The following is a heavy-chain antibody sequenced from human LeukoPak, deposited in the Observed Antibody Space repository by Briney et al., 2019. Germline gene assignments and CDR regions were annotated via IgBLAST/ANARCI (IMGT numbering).Heavy chain of an antibody. Sequence: GGSLRLSCAASGFTFSSYAMHWVRQTPGKGLEWVAVISYDGSNKYYADSVKGRFTISRDNSKNTLYLQMNSLRAEDTAVYYCARAIQLWSLYNAFDIWGQGTMVTVSS. D-gene: IGHD5-18*01. CDR3: ARAIQLWSLYNAFDI. CDR2: ISYDGSNK. CDR1: GFTFSSYA. V-gene: IGHV3-30-3*01. J-gene: IGHJ3*02.